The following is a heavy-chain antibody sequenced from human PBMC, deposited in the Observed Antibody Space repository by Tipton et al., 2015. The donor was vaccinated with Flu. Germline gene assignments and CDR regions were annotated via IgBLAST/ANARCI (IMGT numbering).Heavy chain of an antibody. Sequence: SLRLSCAASGFTFSDFWMKWVRQAPRKGLEWLSFIRSKGYDEKIDYAASVKGRFTMSRDDSKSIAYLQMNSLKIEDTGVYYCARETVPGEFYVDSWGQGTLVTVSS. CDR2: IRSKGYDEKI. D-gene: IGHD1-1*01. CDR1: GFTFSDFW. CDR3: ARETVPGEFYVDS. J-gene: IGHJ4*02. V-gene: IGHV3-49*04.